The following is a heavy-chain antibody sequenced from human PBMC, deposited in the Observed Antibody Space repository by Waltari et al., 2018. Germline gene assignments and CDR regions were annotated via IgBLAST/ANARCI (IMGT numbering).Heavy chain of an antibody. J-gene: IGHJ3*02. CDR3: ARDTGSIAAAGTRGAFDI. CDR1: GGSISSGDYY. V-gene: IGHV4-30-4*08. Sequence: QVQLQESGPGLVKPSQTLSLTCTVSGGSISSGDYYWSWIRQPPGKGLEWIGYIYYSGSTYYNPSLKSRVTISVDTSKNQFSRKLSSVTAADTAVYYCARDTGSIAAAGTRGAFDIWGQGTMVTVSS. CDR2: IYYSGST. D-gene: IGHD6-13*01.